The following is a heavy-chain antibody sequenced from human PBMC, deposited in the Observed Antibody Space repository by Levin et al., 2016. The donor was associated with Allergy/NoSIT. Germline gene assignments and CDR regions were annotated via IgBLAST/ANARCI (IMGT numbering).Heavy chain of an antibody. CDR2: IYYSGST. Sequence: RQAPGKGLEWIGYIYYSGSTYYNPSLKSRVTISVDTSKNQFSLKLSSVTAADTAVYYCARYTYYYGSGSYPAPFFDYWGQGTLVTVSS. D-gene: IGHD3-10*01. V-gene: IGHV4-31*02. J-gene: IGHJ4*02. CDR3: ARYTYYYGSGSYPAPFFDY.